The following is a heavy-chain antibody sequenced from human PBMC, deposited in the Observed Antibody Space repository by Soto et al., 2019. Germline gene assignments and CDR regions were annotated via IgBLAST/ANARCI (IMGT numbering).Heavy chain of an antibody. CDR2: ISGSGGST. CDR3: AKDQDSSGWYGYFDY. D-gene: IGHD6-19*01. J-gene: IGHJ4*02. V-gene: IGHV3-23*01. CDR1: GFTFSSYA. Sequence: GGSLRLSCAASGFTFSSYAMSWVRQAPGKGLEWVSAISGSGGSTYYADSVKGRFTISRDNSKNTLYLQMNSLRAEDTAVYYCAKDQDSSGWYGYFDYWGQGNLVTVSS.